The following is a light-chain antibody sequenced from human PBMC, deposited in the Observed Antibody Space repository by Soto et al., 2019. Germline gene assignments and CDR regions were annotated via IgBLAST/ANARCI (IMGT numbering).Light chain of an antibody. CDR3: CSYAGSNTCGG. Sequence: SALTQPRSVSGSPGESVTICRTVSSGVVGGYNYVCVYQQHASKATKLMIYAVTNRPSGVPDRFSGSNSGNTATLTISGLQAGYEADYYCCSYAGSNTCGGFRTGTKVTVL. J-gene: IGLJ1*01. CDR1: SGVVGGYNY. CDR2: AVT. V-gene: IGLV2-11*02.